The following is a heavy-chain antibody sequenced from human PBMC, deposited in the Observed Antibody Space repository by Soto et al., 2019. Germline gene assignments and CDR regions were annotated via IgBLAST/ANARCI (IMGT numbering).Heavy chain of an antibody. CDR2: IYYSGST. CDR1: GGSISSYY. Sequence: SETLSLTCTVSGGSISSYYWSWIRQPPGKGLEWIGYIYYSGSTNYNPSLKSRVTISVDTSKNQFSLKLSSVTAADTAVYYCARVEYYYDSSGENWFDPWGQGTLVTVSS. J-gene: IGHJ5*02. D-gene: IGHD3-22*01. V-gene: IGHV4-59*01. CDR3: ARVEYYYDSSGENWFDP.